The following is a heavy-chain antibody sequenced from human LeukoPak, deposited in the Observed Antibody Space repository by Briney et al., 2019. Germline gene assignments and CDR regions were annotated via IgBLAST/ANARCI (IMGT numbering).Heavy chain of an antibody. D-gene: IGHD5-18*01. CDR1: GYTLTELS. CDR2: FDPEDGET. Sequence: ASVKVSCKVSGYTLTELSMHWVRQAPGKGLEWMGGFDPEDGETIYAQKFQGRVTMTEDTSTDTAYMELSSLRSEDTAVYYCAPLKGYSYGWDYWGQGNLVTVSS. V-gene: IGHV1-24*01. CDR3: APLKGYSYGWDY. J-gene: IGHJ4*02.